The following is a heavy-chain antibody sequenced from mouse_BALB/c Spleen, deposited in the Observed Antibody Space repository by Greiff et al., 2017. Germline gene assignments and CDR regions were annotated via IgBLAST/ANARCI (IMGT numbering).Heavy chain of an antibody. J-gene: IGHJ3*01. CDR1: GFTFSSYG. D-gene: IGHD1-2*01. V-gene: IGHV5-6-3*01. CDR3: AREGITTATTWFAY. Sequence: EVMLVESGGGLVKPGGSLKLSCAASGFTFSSYGMSWVRQTPDKRLELVATINSNGGSTYYPDSVKGRFTISRDNAKNTLYLQMSSLKSEDTAMYYCAREGITTATTWFAYWGQGTLVTVSA. CDR2: INSNGGST.